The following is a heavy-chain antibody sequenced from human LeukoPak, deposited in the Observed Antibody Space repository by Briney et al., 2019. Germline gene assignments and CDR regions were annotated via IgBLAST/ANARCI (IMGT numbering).Heavy chain of an antibody. Sequence: PGGSLRLSCAASGFTFSSYVMHWVRQAPGKGLEWVAVISYDGTNQYYADSVKGRFAISRDNSKNTLFLEMNSLRPEDTAVYYCARDKIFPPSREIIPPAPSGLWGQGTLVTVSS. CDR2: ISYDGTNQ. CDR1: GFTFSSYV. J-gene: IGHJ4*02. V-gene: IGHV3-30*09. D-gene: IGHD2-2*01. CDR3: ARDKIFPPSREIIPPAPSGL.